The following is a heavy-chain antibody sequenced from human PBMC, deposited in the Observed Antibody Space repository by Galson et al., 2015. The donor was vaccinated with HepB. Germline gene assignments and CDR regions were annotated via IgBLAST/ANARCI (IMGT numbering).Heavy chain of an antibody. Sequence: SCKASGYTFTSYGLSWLRQAPGQGLEYMGWISPYNGNTNYAQKLQGRVTMTTDKSTTTAYMELRSLRSDDTAVYYCALRTGTYPYYFDSWGQGTLVAVSS. CDR2: ISPYNGNT. V-gene: IGHV1-18*01. J-gene: IGHJ4*02. CDR1: GYTFTSYG. CDR3: ALRTGTYPYYFDS. D-gene: IGHD3-10*01.